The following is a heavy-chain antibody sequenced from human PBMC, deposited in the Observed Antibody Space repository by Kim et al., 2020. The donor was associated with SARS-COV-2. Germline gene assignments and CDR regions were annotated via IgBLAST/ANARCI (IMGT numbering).Heavy chain of an antibody. V-gene: IGHV4-34*01. CDR1: GGSFSGYY. CDR2: INHSGST. D-gene: IGHD3-10*01. CDR3: ASGASGSYYNWFDP. Sequence: SETLSLTCAVYGGSFSGYYWSWIRQPPGKGLEWIGEINHSGSTNYNPSLKSRVTISVDTSKNQFSLKLSSVTAADTAVYYCASGASGSYYNWFDPWGQGTLVPVSS. J-gene: IGHJ5*02.